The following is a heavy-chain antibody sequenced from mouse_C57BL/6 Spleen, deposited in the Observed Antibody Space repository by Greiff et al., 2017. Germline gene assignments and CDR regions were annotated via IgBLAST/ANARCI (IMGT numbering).Heavy chain of an antibody. CDR2: INPGSGGT. V-gene: IGHV1-54*01. J-gene: IGHJ4*01. CDR1: GYAFTNYL. D-gene: IGHD2-1*01. CDR3: ARGNYEDYYAMDY. Sequence: QVQLQQSGAELVRPGTSVKVSCKASGYAFTNYLIEWVKQRPGQGLEWIGVINPGSGGTNYNEKFKGKATLTADKSSSTAYMQLSSLTSEDSAVYFWARGNYEDYYAMDYWGQGTSVTVSS.